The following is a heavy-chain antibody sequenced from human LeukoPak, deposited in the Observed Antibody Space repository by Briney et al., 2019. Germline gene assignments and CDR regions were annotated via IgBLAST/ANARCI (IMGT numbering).Heavy chain of an antibody. CDR3: ARDDYGGTRY. CDR2: IKQDGSGK. D-gene: IGHD4/OR15-4a*01. J-gene: IGHJ4*02. V-gene: IGHV3-7*01. CDR1: GFTFTNYW. Sequence: GGSLRLSCAASGFTFTNYWMSWVRQAPGKGLEWVANIKQDGSGKYYVDSVKGRFTISRDNAKNSLYLQMNSLRAEDTAVYYCARDDYGGTRYWGQGTLVTVSS.